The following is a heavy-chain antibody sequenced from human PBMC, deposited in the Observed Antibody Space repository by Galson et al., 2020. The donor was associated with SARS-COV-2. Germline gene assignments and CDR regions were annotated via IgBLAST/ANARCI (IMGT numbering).Heavy chain of an antibody. Sequence: SETLSLTCAVSGASISSGGYFWSWIRQPPGKGLEWVGYMYNNGNTYYKPSLRSRVTISGDTSKSQFSLKLTAVTAADTAVYYCARLNRRAFEIWGLGTMVTVSS. J-gene: IGHJ3*02. CDR2: MYNNGNT. CDR3: ARLNRRAFEI. D-gene: IGHD3-16*02. V-gene: IGHV4-31*11. CDR1: GASISSGGYF.